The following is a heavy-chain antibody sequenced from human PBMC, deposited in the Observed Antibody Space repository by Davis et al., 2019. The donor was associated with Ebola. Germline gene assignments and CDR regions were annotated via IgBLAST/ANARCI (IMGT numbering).Heavy chain of an antibody. J-gene: IGHJ4*02. V-gene: IGHV3-53*01. CDR2: IYSGGST. CDR1: GFTVSSNY. D-gene: IGHD5-12*01. Sequence: GSLRLSCAASGFTVSSNYMSWVRQAPGKGLEWVSVIYSGGSTYYADSVKGRFTISRDNSKNTLYLQMNSLRAEDTAVYYCARGIVATISDYWGQGTLVTVSS. CDR3: ARGIVATISDY.